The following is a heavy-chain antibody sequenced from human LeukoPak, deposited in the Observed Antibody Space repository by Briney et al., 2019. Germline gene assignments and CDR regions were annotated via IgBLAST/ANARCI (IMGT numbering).Heavy chain of an antibody. V-gene: IGHV1-69*05. CDR1: GGTFSSYA. J-gene: IGHJ3*02. CDR2: IIPIFGTA. Sequence: ASVKVSCKASGGTFSSYAISWVRQAPGQGLEWMGRIIPIFGTANYAQKFQGRVTITTDESTSTAYMELSSLRSEDTAVYYCARATSALDAFDIWGQGTMVTVSS. CDR3: ARATSALDAFDI. D-gene: IGHD3-16*01.